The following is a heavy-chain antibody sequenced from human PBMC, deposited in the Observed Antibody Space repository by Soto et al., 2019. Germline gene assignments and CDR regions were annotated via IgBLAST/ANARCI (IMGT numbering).Heavy chain of an antibody. V-gene: IGHV1-18*01. Sequence: QVQLVQSGAEVKKPVASVKVSCKTSGYTFTSYGISWVRQAPGQGLEWMGWISAYNGNTNYAQKLQGRVTMTTDTSTSTAYMELRSLRSDDTAVYYCATSNCSGGSCYSYYFDYWGQGTLVTVSS. CDR1: GYTFTSYG. J-gene: IGHJ4*02. CDR2: ISAYNGNT. D-gene: IGHD2-15*01. CDR3: ATSNCSGGSCYSYYFDY.